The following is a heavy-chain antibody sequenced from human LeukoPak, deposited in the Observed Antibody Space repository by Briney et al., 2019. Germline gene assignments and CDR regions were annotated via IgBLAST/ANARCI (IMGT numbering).Heavy chain of an antibody. J-gene: IGHJ4*02. D-gene: IGHD6-13*01. CDR2: IYYSGST. Sequence: PSETLSLTCTVSGGSISSYYWSWIRQPPGKGLEWIGYIYYSGSTNYKPSLKSRVTISVDTSKNQFSLKLSSVTAADTAVYYCARPGPVSSSWSFDYWGQGTLVTVSS. CDR1: GGSISSYY. CDR3: ARPGPVSSSWSFDY. V-gene: IGHV4-59*12.